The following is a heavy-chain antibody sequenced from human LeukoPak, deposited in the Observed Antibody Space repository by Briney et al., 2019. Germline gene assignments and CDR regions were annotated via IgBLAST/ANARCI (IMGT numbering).Heavy chain of an antibody. V-gene: IGHV3-30-3*01. CDR1: GFTFNTYA. CDR2: ISYDESNK. Sequence: PGGSLRLSCAASGFTFNTYAIHWVRQAPGKGLEWVALISYDESNKYYADSVKGRFTISRDNSKNTLYLQMNSLRAEDTAVYYCARDSDYFTYAPRGYFDYWGQGTLVTVSS. CDR3: ARDSDYFTYAPRGYFDY. J-gene: IGHJ4*02. D-gene: IGHD2-2*01.